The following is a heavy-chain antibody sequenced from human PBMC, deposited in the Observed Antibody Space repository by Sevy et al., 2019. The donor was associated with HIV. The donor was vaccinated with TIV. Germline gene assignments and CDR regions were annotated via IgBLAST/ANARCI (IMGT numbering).Heavy chain of an antibody. V-gene: IGHV3-33*01. Sequence: GGSLRLSCAASGFSISGYGMHWVRQAPGKGLGWVAVIWYDGTNREYADSVKGRFTISRDNSKNTLYLQMNSLRVEDTAVYYCAREDIRVAGIGYYFHSWGQGTLVTVSS. CDR2: IWYDGTNR. CDR1: GFSISGYG. D-gene: IGHD6-19*01. CDR3: AREDIRVAGIGYYFHS. J-gene: IGHJ4*02.